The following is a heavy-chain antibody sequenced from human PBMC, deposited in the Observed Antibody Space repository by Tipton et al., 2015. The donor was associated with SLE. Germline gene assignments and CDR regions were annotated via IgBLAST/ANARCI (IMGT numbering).Heavy chain of an antibody. CDR1: GESVSGYF. V-gene: IGHV4-59*02. J-gene: IGHJ6*03. CDR3: ARGKAGDSYYYYYMDV. CDR2: ISDSGST. Sequence: TLSLTCDVSGESVSGYFWSWIRQPPGKGLEWIGSISDSGSTNYNPSLKSRVSISGDTSKNQFSLKLSSVTAADTAVYYCARGKAGDSYYYYYMDVWGKGTTVTVSS. D-gene: IGHD7-27*01.